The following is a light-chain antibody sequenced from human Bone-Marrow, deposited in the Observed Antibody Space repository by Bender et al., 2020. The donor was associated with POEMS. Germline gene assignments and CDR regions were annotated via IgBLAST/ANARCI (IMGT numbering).Light chain of an antibody. V-gene: IGLV3-21*02. CDR3: QVWDSRSDHWV. Sequence: SYVLTQPPSVSVAPGQTARITCGGSDIGSKNVPWYQQKPGQAPVVVVDGNSDRPSGSPERFSGFNSGNTATLTITGVEAGDEAHYYCQVWDSRSDHWVFGGGTKLTVL. CDR1: DIGSKN. J-gene: IGLJ3*02. CDR2: GNS.